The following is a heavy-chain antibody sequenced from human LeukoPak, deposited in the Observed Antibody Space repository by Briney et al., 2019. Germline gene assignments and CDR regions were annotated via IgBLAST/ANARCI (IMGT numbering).Heavy chain of an antibody. CDR1: GGSITQNNY. Sequence: SETLSLTCDVSGGSITQNNYWTWVRQPPGKGLEWTGEVNLQGGTNYNPSLLRQVAISVDTSANHVSLQMTSVTAADTAVYYCAREGGSYRPLDYSGQGTLVTVSS. J-gene: IGHJ4*02. D-gene: IGHD3-16*02. CDR2: VNLQGGT. V-gene: IGHV4-4*02. CDR3: AREGGSYRPLDY.